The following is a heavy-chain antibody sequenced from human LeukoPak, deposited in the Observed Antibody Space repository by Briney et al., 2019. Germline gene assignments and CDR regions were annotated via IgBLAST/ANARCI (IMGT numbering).Heavy chain of an antibody. D-gene: IGHD1-7*01. V-gene: IGHV4-34*01. CDR1: GGSFSGYY. CDR3: ARGAKRYNWNYGLVNWFDP. J-gene: IGHJ5*02. CDR2: INHSGST. Sequence: SETLSLTCAVYGGSFSGYYWSWIRQPPGKGLEWIGEINHSGSTNYNPSLESRVTISVDTSKNQFSLKLSSVTAADTAVYYCARGAKRYNWNYGLVNWFDPWGQGTLVTVSS.